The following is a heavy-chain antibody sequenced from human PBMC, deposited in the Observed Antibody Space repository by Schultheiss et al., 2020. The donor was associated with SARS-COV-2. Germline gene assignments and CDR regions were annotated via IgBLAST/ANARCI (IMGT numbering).Heavy chain of an antibody. J-gene: IGHJ4*02. CDR3: ARGKMGFDY. CDR1: GGSISSYY. Sequence: SETLSLTCTVSGGSISSYYWSWIRQPPGKGLEWIGSIYYSGSTYYNPSLKSRVTISVDTSKNQFSLKLSSVTAADTAVYYCARGKMGFDYWGQGTLVTVSS. CDR2: IYYSGST. V-gene: IGHV4-59*12. D-gene: IGHD2-8*01.